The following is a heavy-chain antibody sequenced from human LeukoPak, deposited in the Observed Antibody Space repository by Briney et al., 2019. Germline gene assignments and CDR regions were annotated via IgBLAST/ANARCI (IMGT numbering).Heavy chain of an antibody. V-gene: IGHV1-2*02. D-gene: IGHD3-9*01. J-gene: IGHJ4*02. Sequence: GASVKVSCKSAGYTFTGYYMHWGRLAPAQGLEWMGWINPNSGGTNYAQTFQGKVTMTKATSISTLYMQLSRLKSDDTAIYYCARAPHFNILTGDRLFDYWGQGTLVTVSS. CDR1: GYTFTGYY. CDR3: ARAPHFNILTGDRLFDY. CDR2: INPNSGGT.